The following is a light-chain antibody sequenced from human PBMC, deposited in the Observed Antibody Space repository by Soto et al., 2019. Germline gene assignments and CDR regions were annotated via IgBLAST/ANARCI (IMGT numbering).Light chain of an antibody. Sequence: EIVLTQSPGTLSLSPGERATLSCRASQSVSNSYLAWYQQKPGQAPRPLIYGASSRAIGIPDRFSGSGFGTDFTLTISRLEPEDFAVYYCQQYGSSPWTFGQGTKVDIK. J-gene: IGKJ1*01. CDR1: QSVSNSY. CDR3: QQYGSSPWT. V-gene: IGKV3-20*01. CDR2: GAS.